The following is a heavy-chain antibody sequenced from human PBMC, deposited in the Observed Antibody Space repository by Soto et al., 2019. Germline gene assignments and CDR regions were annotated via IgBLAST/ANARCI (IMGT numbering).Heavy chain of an antibody. V-gene: IGHV1-69*01. J-gene: IGHJ5*02. CDR1: GGTFSSYA. D-gene: IGHD6-19*01. Sequence: QVQLVQSGAEVKKPGSSVKVSCKASGGTFSSYAISWVRQAPGQGLEWMGGIIPIFGTANYAQKFQGRVTITADESTSTGYMELSSLRSEDTAVYYCARQEHVAKWLGTWGNWFDPWGQGTLVTVSS. CDR2: IIPIFGTA. CDR3: ARQEHVAKWLGTWGNWFDP.